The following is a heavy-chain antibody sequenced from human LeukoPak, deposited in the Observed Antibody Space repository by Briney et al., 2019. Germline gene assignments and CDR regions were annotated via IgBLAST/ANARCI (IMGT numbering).Heavy chain of an antibody. CDR2: INHSGST. CDR1: GGSFSGYY. V-gene: IGHV4-34*01. CDR3: ARLDGYGYYGSGSYFY. D-gene: IGHD3-10*01. J-gene: IGHJ4*02. Sequence: SETLSLTCAVYGGSFSGYYWSWIRQPPGKGLEWIGEINHSGSTNYNPSIKSRVTISVDTSKNQFSLKLSSVTAADTAVYYCARLDGYGYYGSGSYFYWGQGTLVTVSS.